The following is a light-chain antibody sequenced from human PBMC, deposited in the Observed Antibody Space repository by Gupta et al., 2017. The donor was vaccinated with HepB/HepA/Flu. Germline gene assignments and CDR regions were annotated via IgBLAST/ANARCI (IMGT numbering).Light chain of an antibody. CDR3: SSYTSSSTYVV. J-gene: IGLJ2*01. V-gene: IGLV2-18*02. CDR2: EVS. Sequence: QSALTQPPSVSGSPGQSVTISCPGTSSDVGSYNRVSWYQQPPGTAPKLMIYEVSNRPSGVPDRFSGSKSGNTASLTISGLQAEDEADYYCSSYTSSSTYVVFGGGTKLTVL. CDR1: SSDVGSYNR.